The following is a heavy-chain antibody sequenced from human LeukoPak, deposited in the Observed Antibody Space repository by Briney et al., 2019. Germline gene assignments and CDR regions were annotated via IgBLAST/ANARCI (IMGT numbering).Heavy chain of an antibody. CDR1: GGSISGPY. J-gene: IGHJ4*02. Sequence: SETPSLTCTVSGGSISGPYWSWIRQPPGKGLEWIAYVYYSGDTNYNPSRKSRAAISLDTSKNQFSLTVTSVTAPDTPIYYCARHTYARPFDFWGQGTLVTVSS. V-gene: IGHV4-59*08. CDR2: VYYSGDT. D-gene: IGHD6-6*01. CDR3: ARHTYARPFDF.